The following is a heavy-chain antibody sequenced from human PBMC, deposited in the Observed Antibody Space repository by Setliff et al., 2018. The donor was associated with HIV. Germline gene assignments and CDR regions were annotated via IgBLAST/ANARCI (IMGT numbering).Heavy chain of an antibody. CDR3: ALTPYSSSSLSY. Sequence: GGSLRLSCAASGFTFSSYWMHWVRQAPGKGLVWVSRINSDGSSTSYADSVKGRFTISRDNAKNTLYLQMNSLRAEDTAVYYCALTPYSSSSLSYWGQGNLVTVSA. D-gene: IGHD6-6*01. V-gene: IGHV3-74*01. CDR1: GFTFSSYW. J-gene: IGHJ4*02. CDR2: INSDGSST.